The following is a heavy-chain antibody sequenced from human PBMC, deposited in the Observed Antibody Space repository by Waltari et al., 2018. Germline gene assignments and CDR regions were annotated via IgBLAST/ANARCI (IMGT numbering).Heavy chain of an antibody. V-gene: IGHV3-48*03. CDR3: AVLAAAGTWFDP. J-gene: IGHJ5*02. Sequence: EVQLVESGGGLVQPGGSLRLSCAASGFTFSSYEMNWVRQAPGKGLEWVSYIRSSGSTIYYADSVKCRVTISRDNAKNSLYLQMNSLRAEDTAVYYCAVLAAAGTWFDPWGQGTLVTVSS. CDR2: IRSSGSTI. CDR1: GFTFSSYE. D-gene: IGHD6-13*01.